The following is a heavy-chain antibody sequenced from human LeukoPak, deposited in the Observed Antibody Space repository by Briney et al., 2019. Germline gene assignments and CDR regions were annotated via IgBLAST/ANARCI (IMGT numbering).Heavy chain of an antibody. CDR1: GGSFSGYY. D-gene: IGHD2-2*01. V-gene: IGHV4-34*01. CDR3: ARGPYCSSTSCYGVQRPRKAYYFDY. J-gene: IGHJ4*02. Sequence: SETLSLTCAVYGGSFSGYYWSWIRQPPGKGLEWIGEINHSGSTNYNPSLKSRVTISVDTSKNQFSLKLSSVTAADTAVYYCARGPYCSSTSCYGVQRPRKAYYFDYWGQGTLVTVSS. CDR2: INHSGST.